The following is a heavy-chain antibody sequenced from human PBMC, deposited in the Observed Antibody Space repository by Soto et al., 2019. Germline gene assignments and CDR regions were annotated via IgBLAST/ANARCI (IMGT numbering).Heavy chain of an antibody. CDR2: ISGSGGST. V-gene: IGHV3-23*01. Sequence: PGGSLRLSCAASGLTFSTYAMSWVRQAPGKGLEWVSAISGSGGSTYYADSVKGRFTISRDKSKKTRYLQMNSLRAEDTAVYYCAKNWDTTSSSSSHWGQGTLVTVSS. CDR3: AKNWDTTSSSSSH. D-gene: IGHD6-6*01. CDR1: GLTFSTYA. J-gene: IGHJ4*02.